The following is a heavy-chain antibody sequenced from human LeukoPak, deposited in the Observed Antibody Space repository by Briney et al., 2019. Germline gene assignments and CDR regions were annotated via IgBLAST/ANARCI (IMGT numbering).Heavy chain of an antibody. D-gene: IGHD6-13*01. Sequence: ASVKVSCKASGYTFTSYAMHWVRQAPGQRLEWMGWINAGNGNTKYSQKFQGRVTITRDTSASTAYMELSSLRSEDTAVYYCARIAAAGNVFDYWGQGTLVTVSS. J-gene: IGHJ4*02. CDR2: INAGNGNT. V-gene: IGHV1-3*01. CDR1: GYTFTSYA. CDR3: ARIAAAGNVFDY.